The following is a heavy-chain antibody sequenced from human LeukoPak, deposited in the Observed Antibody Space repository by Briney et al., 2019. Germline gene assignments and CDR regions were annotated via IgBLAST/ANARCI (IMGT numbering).Heavy chain of an antibody. CDR3: ARGASYVILTGYSDFDY. V-gene: IGHV1-18*01. D-gene: IGHD3-9*01. Sequence: ASVNVSCKASGYTFTRYGISWVRQAPGQGLEWMGWISTHNGNTKYAQKFQGRVTMTTDTSTSTAYMELRSLRSDDTAVYYCARGASYVILTGYSDFDYWGQGTLVTVSS. J-gene: IGHJ4*02. CDR2: ISTHNGNT. CDR1: GYTFTRYG.